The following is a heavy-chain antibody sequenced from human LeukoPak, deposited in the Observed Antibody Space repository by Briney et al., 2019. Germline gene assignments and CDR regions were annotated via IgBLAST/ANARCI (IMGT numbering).Heavy chain of an antibody. CDR2: INHSGST. J-gene: IGHJ3*02. V-gene: IGHV4-34*01. CDR1: GVSFSGYY. D-gene: IGHD4-11*01. CDR3: ARRTVTTIGAFDI. Sequence: PSETLSLTCAVYGVSFSGYYWSWIRQPPGKGLEWIGEINHSGSTNYNPSLKSRGTISVDTSKNQFSLKLSSVTAADTDVYYCARRTVTTIGAFDIWGQAIMVTVS.